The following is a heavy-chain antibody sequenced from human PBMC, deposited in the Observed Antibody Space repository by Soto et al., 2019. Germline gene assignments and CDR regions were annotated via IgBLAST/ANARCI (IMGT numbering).Heavy chain of an antibody. Sequence: PSETLSLTCAVYGGSFSGYYLSWIRQPPGKGLEWIGEINHSGSTNYNPSLKSRVTISVDTSKNQFSLKLSSVTAADTAVYYCARGIVVVVAATDYYYYMDVWGKGTTVTVSS. J-gene: IGHJ6*03. CDR1: GGSFSGYY. CDR2: INHSGST. D-gene: IGHD2-15*01. V-gene: IGHV4-34*01. CDR3: ARGIVVVVAATDYYYYMDV.